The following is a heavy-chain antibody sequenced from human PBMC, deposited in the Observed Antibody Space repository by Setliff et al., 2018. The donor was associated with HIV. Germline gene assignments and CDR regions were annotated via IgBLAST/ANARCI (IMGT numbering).Heavy chain of an antibody. CDR1: NGSFNGYY. J-gene: IGHJ4*02. Sequence: PSETLSLTCAVYNGSFNGYYWSWIRQPPGKGLEWIGEINHSGGTTYNPSLNGRVGISVDTSKNQFSLKSITFTVAYTAVYYCALLEVPFIGGRIPSFWGQGTQVTVSS. CDR2: INHSGGT. D-gene: IGHD3-16*01. CDR3: ALLEVPFIGGRIPSF. V-gene: IGHV4-34*01.